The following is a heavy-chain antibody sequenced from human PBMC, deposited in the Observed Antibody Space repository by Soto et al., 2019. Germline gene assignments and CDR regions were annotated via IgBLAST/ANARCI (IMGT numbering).Heavy chain of an antibody. J-gene: IGHJ4*02. V-gene: IGHV2-5*02. Sequence: QITLKESGPTLVKPTQPLTLTCTFSGFSLSTSGVGVGWIRQPPGKALEWLALIYWDDDKRYSPSLKSRLTITKDTSKNQVVLTMTNMDPVDTATYYCAHTHTIVATSDYFDYWGQGTLVTVSS. D-gene: IGHD5-12*01. CDR1: GFSLSTSGVG. CDR2: IYWDDDK. CDR3: AHTHTIVATSDYFDY.